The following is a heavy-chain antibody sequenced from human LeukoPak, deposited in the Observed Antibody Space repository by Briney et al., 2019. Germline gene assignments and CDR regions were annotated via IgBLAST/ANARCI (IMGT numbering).Heavy chain of an antibody. J-gene: IGHJ4*02. CDR2: ISAHNGDT. Sequence: AASVTVSCKTSGFTFSGYGFNWVRQAPGQGLEWMGWISAHNGDTKYAQKFQDRVTMTTVASTTTAYMELRSLRSDDTALYYCARAGGWNDDAGFHLYYFDYWGRGTLVTVSS. V-gene: IGHV1-18*01. D-gene: IGHD4-23*01. CDR3: ARAGGWNDDAGFHLYYFDY. CDR1: GFTFSGYG.